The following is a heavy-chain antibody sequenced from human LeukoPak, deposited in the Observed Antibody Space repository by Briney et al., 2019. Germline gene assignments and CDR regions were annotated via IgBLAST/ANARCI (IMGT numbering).Heavy chain of an antibody. CDR2: ISSSGSTI. Sequence: GGSLRLSCAASGFTFSSYEMNWVRQAPGKGLEWVSYISSSGSTIYYADSVKGRFTISRDNAKNSLYLQMNSLRAEDTAVYYCAKGLGIAVVGPHYISDYWGQGTLVTVSS. V-gene: IGHV3-48*03. J-gene: IGHJ4*02. CDR1: GFTFSSYE. CDR3: AKGLGIAVVGPHYISDY. D-gene: IGHD6-13*01.